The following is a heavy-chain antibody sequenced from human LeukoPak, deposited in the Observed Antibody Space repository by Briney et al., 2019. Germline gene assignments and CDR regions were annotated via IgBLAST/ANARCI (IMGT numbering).Heavy chain of an antibody. J-gene: IGHJ3*02. CDR2: ISYDGSNK. CDR3: AKSMGYYDAFDI. CDR1: GFTFSSYG. V-gene: IGHV3-30*18. Sequence: QPGGSLRLSCAASGFTFSSYGMHWVRQAPGKGLEWVAVISYDGSNKYYADSVKGRFTISRDNSKNTLYLQMNSLRAEDTAVYYCAKSMGYYDAFDIWGQGTMVTVSS. D-gene: IGHD2-15*01.